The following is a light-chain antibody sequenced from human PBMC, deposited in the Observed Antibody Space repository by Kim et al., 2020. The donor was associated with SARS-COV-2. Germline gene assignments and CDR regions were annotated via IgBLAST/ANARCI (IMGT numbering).Light chain of an antibody. Sequence: SYELTQPPSVSVSPGQTASITCSGDKLGDKYACWYQQKPGQSPVLVIYQDTKRPSGIPERFSGSNSGNTATLTISETQAMDEADYYCQAWNSSTVV. CDR1: KLGDKY. CDR2: QDT. J-gene: IGLJ2*01. V-gene: IGLV3-1*01. CDR3: QAWNSSTVV.